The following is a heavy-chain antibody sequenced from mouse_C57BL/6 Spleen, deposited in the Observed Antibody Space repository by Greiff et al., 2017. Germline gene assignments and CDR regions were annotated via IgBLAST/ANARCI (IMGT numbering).Heavy chain of an antibody. D-gene: IGHD1-1*01. CDR3: ANSGPLYGSSHWYFDV. J-gene: IGHJ1*03. CDR1: GYTFTSYW. V-gene: IGHV1-59*01. CDR2: IDPSDSYT. Sequence: VQLQQPGAELVRPGTSVKLSCKASGYTFTSYWMHWVKQRPGQGLAWIGVIDPSDSYTNYNQKFKGKATLTVDTSSSTAYMQLSSLTSEDSAVYYCANSGPLYGSSHWYFDVWGTGTTVTVSS.